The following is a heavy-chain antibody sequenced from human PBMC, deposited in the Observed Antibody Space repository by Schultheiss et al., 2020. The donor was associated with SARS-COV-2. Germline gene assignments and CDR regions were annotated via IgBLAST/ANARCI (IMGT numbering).Heavy chain of an antibody. J-gene: IGHJ6*03. D-gene: IGHD2-2*01. Sequence: SVKVSCKASGGTFSSYTISWVRQAPGKGLEWMGRIIPILGIANYAQKFQGRVTITADKSTSTAYMELSSLRSEDTAVYYCARQVVVPAETHYYYYYYMDVWGKGTTVTVSS. CDR3: ARQVVVPAETHYYYYYYMDV. V-gene: IGHV1-69*02. CDR2: IIPILGIA. CDR1: GGTFSSYT.